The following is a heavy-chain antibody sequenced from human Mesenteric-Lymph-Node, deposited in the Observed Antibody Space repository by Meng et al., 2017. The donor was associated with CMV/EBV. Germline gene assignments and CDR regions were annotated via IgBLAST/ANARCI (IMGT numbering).Heavy chain of an antibody. CDR3: ARVVRGSGSYYIGD. J-gene: IGHJ4*02. D-gene: IGHD3-10*01. CDR2: ISSSSSYI. CDR1: GFTFSSYS. V-gene: IGHV3-21*01. Sequence: GGSLRLSCAASGFTFSSYSMNWVRQAPGKGLEWVSSISSSSSYIYYADSVKGRFTISRDNSKNTLYLQMNSLRAEDTAVYYCARVVRGSGSYYIGDWGQGTLVTVSS.